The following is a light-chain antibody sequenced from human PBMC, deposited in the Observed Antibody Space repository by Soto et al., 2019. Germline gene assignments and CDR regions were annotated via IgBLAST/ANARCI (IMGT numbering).Light chain of an antibody. Sequence: EIVLTQSAATLSSFPGDRVTISCRASQYINTRLAWYKHRPGQAPRILIYQTSIRAAGIPARVSASGSGTEFTLTISDVKPEDFELYYCHQRQSWPRTFGQGTKVDIK. J-gene: IGKJ1*01. CDR2: QTS. CDR3: HQRQSWPRT. V-gene: IGKV3-11*01. CDR1: QYINTR.